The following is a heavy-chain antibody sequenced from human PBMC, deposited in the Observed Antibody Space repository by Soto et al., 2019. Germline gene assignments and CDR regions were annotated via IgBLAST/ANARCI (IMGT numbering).Heavy chain of an antibody. V-gene: IGHV4-34*12. D-gene: IGHD6-13*01. J-gene: IGHJ5*02. Sequence: SETLSLTCAVYGGSFSGYYWSWIRQPPGKGLEWIGKIIHSGSTNYNPSLKSRVTISVDTSKNQFSLKLSSVTAADTAVYYCARATTGYSSSWFALWGQGTLVIVSS. CDR2: IIHSGST. CDR1: GGSFSGYY. CDR3: ARATTGYSSSWFAL.